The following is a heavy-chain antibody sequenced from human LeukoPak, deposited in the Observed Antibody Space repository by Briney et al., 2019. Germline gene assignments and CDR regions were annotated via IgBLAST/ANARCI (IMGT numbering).Heavy chain of an antibody. Sequence: SETLSLTCTVSGGSISSSSYYWSWIRQPAGKGLEWIGRIYTSGSTNYNPSLKSRVTISVDTSKNQFSLKLSSVTAADTAVYYCARDPYYYGSGSPEWGQGTLVTVSS. J-gene: IGHJ4*02. V-gene: IGHV4-61*02. D-gene: IGHD3-10*01. CDR1: GGSISSSSYY. CDR2: IYTSGST. CDR3: ARDPYYYGSGSPE.